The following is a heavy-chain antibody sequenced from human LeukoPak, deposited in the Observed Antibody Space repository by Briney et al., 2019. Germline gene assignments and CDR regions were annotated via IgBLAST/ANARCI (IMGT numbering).Heavy chain of an antibody. D-gene: IGHD6-19*01. J-gene: IGHJ6*03. V-gene: IGHV1-18*01. CDR3: ARAPKTGIAVAGTGRDYYYYYYMDV. Sequence: ASVKVSCKASGYTFTSYGISWVRQAPGQGLEWMGWISAYNGNTNYAQKLQGRVTMTTDTSTSTAYMELSSLRSEDTAVYYCARAPKTGIAVAGTGRDYYYYYYMDVWGKGTTVTISS. CDR1: GYTFTSYG. CDR2: ISAYNGNT.